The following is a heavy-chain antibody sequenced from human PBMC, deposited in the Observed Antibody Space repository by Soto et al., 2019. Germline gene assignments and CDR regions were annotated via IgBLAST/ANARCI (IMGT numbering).Heavy chain of an antibody. CDR2: IYYSGST. J-gene: IGHJ4*02. CDR3: ATTPVTSPEYYFDY. D-gene: IGHD4-17*01. CDR1: GGSISSGGYY. Sequence: QVQLQESGPGLVKPSQTLSLTCTVSGGSISSGGYYWSGIRQHPGKGLERIAYIYYSGSTYYNPSLKSRVTISVDTSKNQFSLKLSSVTAADTAVYYCATTPVTSPEYYFDYWGQGTLVTVSS. V-gene: IGHV4-31*03.